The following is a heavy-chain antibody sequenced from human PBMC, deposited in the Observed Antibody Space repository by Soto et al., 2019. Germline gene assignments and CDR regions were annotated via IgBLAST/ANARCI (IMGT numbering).Heavy chain of an antibody. V-gene: IGHV4-31*03. CDR3: ARSGSGSYYNAFYYYYGMDL. CDR2: IYYSGST. J-gene: IGHJ6*02. D-gene: IGHD3-10*01. Sequence: QVQLQESGPGLVKPSQTLSLTCTVSGGSISSGGYYWSWIRQHPGKGLEWIGYIYYSGSTYYNPSLKSRVTISVDMSKNQFSLKLSSVTAADTAVYYCARSGSGSYYNAFYYYYGMDLWGQGTTVTVSS. CDR1: GGSISSGGYY.